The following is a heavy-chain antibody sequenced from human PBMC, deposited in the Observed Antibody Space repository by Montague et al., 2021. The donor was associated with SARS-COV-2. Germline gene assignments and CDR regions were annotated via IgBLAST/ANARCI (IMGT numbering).Heavy chain of an antibody. CDR3: ARGGGDYGGNPFDY. D-gene: IGHD4-23*01. V-gene: IGHV4-59*01. Sequence: SETLSLTCTVSGVSITTYYWSWIRQPPGKGLEWIGYTYYSGSTYYTPSLKSRVSFSVDASKNELSLRLTSVSAADTAVYYCARGGGDYGGNPFDYWGQGTLVTVSS. CDR1: GVSITTYY. CDR2: TYYSGST. J-gene: IGHJ4*02.